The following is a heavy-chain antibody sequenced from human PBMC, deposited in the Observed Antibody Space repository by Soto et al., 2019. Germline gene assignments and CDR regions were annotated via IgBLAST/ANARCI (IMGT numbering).Heavy chain of an antibody. CDR2: IYHSGST. J-gene: IGHJ4*02. Sequence: QLQLQESGSGLVKPSQTLSLTCAVSGGSISSGGYSWSWIRQPPGKGLEWIGYIYHSGSTYYNPSLKSRVTISVDRSKNQFSLKLSSVTAADTAVYYCARGITMVRGGVNFDYWGQGTLVTVSS. D-gene: IGHD3-10*01. CDR3: ARGITMVRGGVNFDY. CDR1: GGSISSGGYS. V-gene: IGHV4-30-2*01.